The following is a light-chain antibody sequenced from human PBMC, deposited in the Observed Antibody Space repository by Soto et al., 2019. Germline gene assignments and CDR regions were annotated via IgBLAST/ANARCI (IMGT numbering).Light chain of an antibody. CDR1: HIVSSNF. CDR2: GAS. J-gene: IGKJ2*01. CDR3: QQYGSSPPFT. Sequence: EVVLTQSPGTLSLSPGERATLSCRASHIVSSNFFAWYQQKPGQAPRLLIYGASSRATGIPDRFSGSGSGTDFTLTISRLEPEDFAGYYCQQYGSSPPFTFGQGTKLEIK. V-gene: IGKV3-20*01.